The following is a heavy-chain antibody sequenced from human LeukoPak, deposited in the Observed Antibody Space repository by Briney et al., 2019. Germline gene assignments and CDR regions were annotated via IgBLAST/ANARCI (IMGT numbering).Heavy chain of an antibody. Sequence: PGGSLRLSCAASGFTFSSYGMHWVRQAPGKGLEWVAVISYDGSNKYYADSVKGRFTISRANSKNTLYLQMNSLRAEDTAVYYCAKDTGGYQHYYYYYGMDVWGQGTTVTVSS. V-gene: IGHV3-30*18. J-gene: IGHJ6*02. CDR1: GFTFSSYG. CDR2: ISYDGSNK. CDR3: AKDTGGYQHYYYYYGMDV. D-gene: IGHD2-8*02.